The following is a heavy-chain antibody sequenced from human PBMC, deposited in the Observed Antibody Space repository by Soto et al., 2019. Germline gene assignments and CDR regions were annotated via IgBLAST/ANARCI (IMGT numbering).Heavy chain of an antibody. J-gene: IGHJ5*02. Sequence: SETLSLTCTVSGGSISTYYWSWVRQPPGKGLEWIGYIYHSGSTNYNPSLESRVTMSVDTSKNQFSLKLSSVAAADTAVYYCARVAITMVRGVAKENWFDPWGQGTLVTVSS. D-gene: IGHD3-10*01. CDR3: ARVAITMVRGVAKENWFDP. CDR2: IYHSGST. V-gene: IGHV4-59*08. CDR1: GGSISTYY.